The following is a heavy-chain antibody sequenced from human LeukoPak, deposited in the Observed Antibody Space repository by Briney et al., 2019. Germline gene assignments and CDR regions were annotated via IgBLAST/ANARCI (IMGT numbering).Heavy chain of an antibody. D-gene: IGHD2-15*01. Sequence: TGGSLRRSCAASGFTFSSYAVSWVRRAPGKGLEWVSSISGSGGNTYYADSMKGRFTISRDNSKNTLYLQMNSLRAEDTAVYYCAKCSDDSCYSNFDFWGQGTLVTVSS. V-gene: IGHV3-23*01. CDR2: ISGSGGNT. J-gene: IGHJ4*02. CDR1: GFTFSSYA. CDR3: AKCSDDSCYSNFDF.